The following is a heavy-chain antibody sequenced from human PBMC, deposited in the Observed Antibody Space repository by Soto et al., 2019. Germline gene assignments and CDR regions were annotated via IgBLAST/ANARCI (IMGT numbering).Heavy chain of an antibody. CDR1: GYSVTSYW. V-gene: IGHV5-51*01. CDR2: IYTSDSDT. Sequence: GEALKSSCKGSGYSVTSYWIGWVRQMPGKGLEWMGLIYTSDSDTTYSPSFQGQVTISADKSIRTDYLQWGSLKDSDTAMYYCARGXWLQASGYYFDXXXQ. D-gene: IGHD5-12*01. CDR3: ARGXWLQASGYYFDX. J-gene: IGHJ4*02.